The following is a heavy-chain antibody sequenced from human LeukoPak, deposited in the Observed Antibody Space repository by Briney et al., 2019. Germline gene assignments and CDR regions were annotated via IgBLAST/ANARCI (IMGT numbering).Heavy chain of an antibody. CDR2: IKQDGSEK. Sequence: PEGSLRLSCAASGFAFSAYWMSWVRQAPGKGLEWVANIKQDGSEKYYVGSVKGRFTISRDNAKNSLYLQMNSLRAEDTAVYYCARDPTIFGVVYDYWGQGTLVTVSS. J-gene: IGHJ4*02. V-gene: IGHV3-7*01. D-gene: IGHD3-3*01. CDR1: GFAFSAYW. CDR3: ARDPTIFGVVYDY.